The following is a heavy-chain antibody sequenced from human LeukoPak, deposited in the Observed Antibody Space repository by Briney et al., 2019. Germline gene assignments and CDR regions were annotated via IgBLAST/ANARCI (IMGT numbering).Heavy chain of an antibody. CDR3: KTHHETSYAFDI. J-gene: IGHJ3*02. D-gene: IGHD1-14*01. CDR1: GFTFSSYG. V-gene: IGHV3-30*03. Sequence: HPGGSLRLSCAASGFTFSSYGMHWVRQAPGKGLEWVAVISHDGSNKYYADSVKGRFTISRDNSKNTLYLQMNSLRAEDTAVYYGKTHHETSYAFDIWGQGTMVTVSS. CDR2: ISHDGSNK.